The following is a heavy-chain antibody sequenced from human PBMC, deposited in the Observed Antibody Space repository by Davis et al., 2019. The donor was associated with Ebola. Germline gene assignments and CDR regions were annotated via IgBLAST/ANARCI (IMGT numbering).Heavy chain of an antibody. V-gene: IGHV3-30-3*01. Sequence: GESLKISCAGSGFTFSVYAMHWVRQAPGKGLEWVAFISYDGSNLYYADSVKGRFTISRDNSKNTLDLQMNSLRADDTAVYYCAKSTMIVGDWDFDYWGQGTLVTVSS. D-gene: IGHD3-22*01. CDR1: GFTFSVYA. CDR3: AKSTMIVGDWDFDY. CDR2: ISYDGSNL. J-gene: IGHJ4*02.